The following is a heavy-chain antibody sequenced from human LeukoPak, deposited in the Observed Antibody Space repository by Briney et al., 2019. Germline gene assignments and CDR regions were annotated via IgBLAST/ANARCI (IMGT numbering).Heavy chain of an antibody. Sequence: ASVKVSCKVSGYTVTELSMHWGRQAPGKGLEWMGSFDPEDGETIYAQKFQGRVTMTEDTSTDTAYMELSSLRSEDTAVYYCATGDILTGYYIGAFDIWGQGTMVTVSS. J-gene: IGHJ3*02. D-gene: IGHD3-9*01. V-gene: IGHV1-24*01. CDR1: GYTVTELS. CDR3: ATGDILTGYYIGAFDI. CDR2: FDPEDGET.